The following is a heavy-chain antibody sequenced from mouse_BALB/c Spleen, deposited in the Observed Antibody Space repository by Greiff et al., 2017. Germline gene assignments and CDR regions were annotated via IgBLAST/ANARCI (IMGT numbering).Heavy chain of an antibody. CDR2: IDPYYGGT. D-gene: IGHD2-4*01. CDR1: GYSFTGYN. CDR3: ARGRRGITDFDY. V-gene: IGHV1S135*01. Sequence: MQLKESGPELEKPGASVKISCKASGYSFTGYNMNWVKQSNGKSLEWIGNIDPYYGGTSYNQKFKGKATLTVDKSSSTAYMQLKSLTSEDSAVYYCARGRRGITDFDYWGQGTTLTVSS. J-gene: IGHJ2*01.